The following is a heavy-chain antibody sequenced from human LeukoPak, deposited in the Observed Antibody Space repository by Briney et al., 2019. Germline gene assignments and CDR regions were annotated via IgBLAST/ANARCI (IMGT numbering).Heavy chain of an antibody. CDR1: GFTFSSYS. CDR3: ARVRPGHYYDSFDY. V-gene: IGHV3-21*01. CDR2: ISSSSSYI. D-gene: IGHD3-22*01. J-gene: IGHJ4*02. Sequence: GGSLRLSCAASGFTFSSYSMNWVRQAPGKGLEWVSSISSSSSYIYYADSVKGRFTISIDNAKNSLYLQMNSLRAEDTAVYYCARVRPGHYYDSFDYWGQGTLVTVSS.